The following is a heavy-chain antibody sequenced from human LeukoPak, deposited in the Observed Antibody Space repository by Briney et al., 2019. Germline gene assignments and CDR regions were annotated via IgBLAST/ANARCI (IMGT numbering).Heavy chain of an antibody. D-gene: IGHD3-10*01. CDR3: VRPPAGEFRPFEY. CDR1: GFTFSSYA. V-gene: IGHV3-30-3*01. J-gene: IGHJ4*02. CDR2: ISYDGSNK. Sequence: PGRSLRLSCAASGFTFSSYAMHWVRQAPGKGLEWVAVISYDGSNKYYADSVKGRFTISRDNAKNTLYLQMNSLRAEDTAVYYCVRPPAGEFRPFEYWGQGTLVTVSS.